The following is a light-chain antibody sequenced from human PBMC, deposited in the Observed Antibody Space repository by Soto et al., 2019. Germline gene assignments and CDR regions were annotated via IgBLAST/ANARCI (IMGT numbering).Light chain of an antibody. CDR1: SSDVGGYNY. CDR3: CSFAGSNSWV. CDR2: EVT. Sequence: QSVLTQPPSASGSPGQSVTISCTGTSSDVGGYNYVSWYQQHPGKAPKLMIYEVTQRPSGVPNRFSGSKSGNTASLTISGLQAEDEADYYCCSFAGSNSWVFGGGTKLTVL. V-gene: IGLV2-8*01. J-gene: IGLJ3*02.